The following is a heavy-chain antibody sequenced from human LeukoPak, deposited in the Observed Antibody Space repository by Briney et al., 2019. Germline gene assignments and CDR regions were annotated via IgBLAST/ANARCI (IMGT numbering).Heavy chain of an antibody. V-gene: IGHV4-4*02. CDR3: ARSRIQLWWNRVFDY. Sequence: SETLSLTCVVSGGSIRSSNWWTWVRQPPGKGLEWIGEIYHSGSTNYNPSLKSRVTISVDTSKNQFSLKLSSVTAADTAVYYCARSRIQLWWNRVFDYWGQGTLVTVSS. CDR2: IYHSGST. J-gene: IGHJ4*02. CDR1: GGSIRSSNW. D-gene: IGHD5-18*01.